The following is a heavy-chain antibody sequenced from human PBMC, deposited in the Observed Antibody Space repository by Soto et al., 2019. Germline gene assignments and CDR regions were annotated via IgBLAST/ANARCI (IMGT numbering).Heavy chain of an antibody. Sequence: QVQLVESGGGVVQPGRSLRLSCAASGFTFSSYGMHWVRQAPDKGLEWVAVIWYDGTNKYYTDSVKGRFTISRDNSKNPLYLQMNSLRADDTAVYYCARDRGAVAGTRYYYGMDVWGQGTTVTFSS. CDR2: IWYDGTNK. J-gene: IGHJ6*02. V-gene: IGHV3-33*01. D-gene: IGHD6-13*01. CDR3: ARDRGAVAGTRYYYGMDV. CDR1: GFTFSSYG.